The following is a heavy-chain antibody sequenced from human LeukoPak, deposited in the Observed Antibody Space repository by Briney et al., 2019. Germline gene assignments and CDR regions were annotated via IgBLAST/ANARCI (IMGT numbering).Heavy chain of an antibody. CDR2: IYYSGST. V-gene: IGHV4-39*01. CDR3: VTALTRDSSGWYVIDY. D-gene: IGHD6-19*01. CDR1: GGPTSTSSTH. Sequence: PSETLSLTCTLSGGPTSTSSTHWGWVRQPPGKGLEWIGSIYYSGSTYYSPSLKSRVTISVDTSKNQFSLWLTSVTAADTAVYYCVTALTRDSSGWYVIDYWGQGTLVTVSS. J-gene: IGHJ4*02.